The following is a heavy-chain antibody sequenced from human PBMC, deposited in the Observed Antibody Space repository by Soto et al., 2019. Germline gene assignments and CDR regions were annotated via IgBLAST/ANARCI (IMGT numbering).Heavy chain of an antibody. V-gene: IGHV3-33*01. CDR2: IWYDGSNK. J-gene: IGHJ5*02. Sequence: GGSLRLSCAASGFTFSSYGMHLVRQAPGKGLEWVAVIWYDGSNKYYADSVKGRFTISRDNSKNTLYLQMNSLRAEDTAVYYCARDCCTGAGMGPWFDPWGQGTLVTVSS. CDR3: ARDCCTGAGMGPWFDP. CDR1: GFTFSSYG. D-gene: IGHD6-13*01.